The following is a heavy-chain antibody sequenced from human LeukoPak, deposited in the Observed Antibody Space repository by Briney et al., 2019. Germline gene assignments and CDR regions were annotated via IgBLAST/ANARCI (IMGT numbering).Heavy chain of an antibody. D-gene: IGHD4-23*01. CDR1: GYTFTTYS. CDR3: ARDYYGGNPGYYFEY. V-gene: IGHV1-18*01. J-gene: IGHJ4*02. Sequence: ASVKVSCKASGYTFTTYSINWVRQAPGQGLEWMGWISAYNGNTKYAQKLQGRVTMTTDTPTSTAYMELRSLRSDDTAVYYCARDYYGGNPGYYFEYWGQGTLVTVSS. CDR2: ISAYNGNT.